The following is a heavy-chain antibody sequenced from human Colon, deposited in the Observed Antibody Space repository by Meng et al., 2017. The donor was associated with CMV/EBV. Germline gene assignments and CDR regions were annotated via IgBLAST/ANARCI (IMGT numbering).Heavy chain of an antibody. V-gene: IGHV3-23*01. CDR2: ISASGGTT. J-gene: IGHJ4*02. CDR3: AIRASYTGTYSDY. CDR1: GFTFSSYA. D-gene: IGHD1-26*01. Sequence: AASGFTFSSYAMIWVRQAPGKGLEWVSGISASGGTTYYADSVKGRFSISRDNSKNTLSLLMSSLRAEDTALYYCAIRASYTGTYSDYWGQGTLVTVSS.